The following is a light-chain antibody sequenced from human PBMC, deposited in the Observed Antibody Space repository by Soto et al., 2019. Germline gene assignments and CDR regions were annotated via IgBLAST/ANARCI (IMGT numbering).Light chain of an antibody. J-gene: IGKJ4*01. V-gene: IGKV3-20*01. CDR2: GAS. Sequence: EIVLTQSPGTLSLSPGERATLSCRASQSVSSTYLAWYQQKPGQAPRLLIYGASSRATGIPDRFSGSGSGTDFTLIISRLEPEDFAVYYCQQYYNWPPLTFGGGTKVEIK. CDR3: QQYYNWPPLT. CDR1: QSVSSTY.